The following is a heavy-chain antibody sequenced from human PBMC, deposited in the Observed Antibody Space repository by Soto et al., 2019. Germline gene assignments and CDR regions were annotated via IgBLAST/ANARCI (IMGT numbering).Heavy chain of an antibody. Sequence: PGGSLRLSCAASGFTFSSYGMHWVRQAPGKGLEWVAVIWYDGSNKYYADSVKGRFTISRDNSKNTLYLQMNSLRAEDTAVYYCAREGMNSWPNYYFDYWGQGTLVTVSS. V-gene: IGHV3-33*01. CDR2: IWYDGSNK. CDR3: AREGMNSWPNYYFDY. D-gene: IGHD6-13*01. CDR1: GFTFSSYG. J-gene: IGHJ4*02.